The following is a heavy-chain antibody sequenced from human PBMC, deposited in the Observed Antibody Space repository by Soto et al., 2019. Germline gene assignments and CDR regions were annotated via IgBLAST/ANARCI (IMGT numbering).Heavy chain of an antibody. J-gene: IGHJ5*02. D-gene: IGHD3-9*01. CDR3: ARGGPDYDILTGTRGHCFDP. CDR2: INPNSGGT. Sequence: ASVKVSCKASGYTFTGYYMHWVRQAPGQGLEWMGWINPNSGGTNYAQKFQGRVTMTRDTSISTAYMELSRLRSDDTAVYYCARGGPDYDILTGTRGHCFDPWGQGTLVTVSS. V-gene: IGHV1-2*02. CDR1: GYTFTGYY.